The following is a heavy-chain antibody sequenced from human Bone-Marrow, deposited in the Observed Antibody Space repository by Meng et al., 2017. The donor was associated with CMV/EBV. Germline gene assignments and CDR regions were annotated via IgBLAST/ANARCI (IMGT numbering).Heavy chain of an antibody. CDR1: GGTFSSYT. D-gene: IGHD3-3*01. CDR3: ARGYDYDFWSGYLPPGGGDYYYYYGMDV. CDR2: IIPILGIA. V-gene: IGHV1-69*02. Sequence: SVKVSCKASGGTFSSYTTSWVRQAPGQGLEWMGRIIPILGIANYAQKFQGRVTITADKSTSTAYMELSSLRSEDTAVYYCARGYDYDFWSGYLPPGGGDYYYYYGMDVWGQGTTVTVSS. J-gene: IGHJ6*02.